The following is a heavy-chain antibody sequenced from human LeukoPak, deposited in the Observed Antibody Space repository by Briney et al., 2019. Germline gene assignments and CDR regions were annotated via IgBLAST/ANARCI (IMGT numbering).Heavy chain of an antibody. V-gene: IGHV4-59*02. J-gene: IGHJ4*02. CDR3: ARGRGYCSGGSCRLRPIPPTILDY. D-gene: IGHD2-15*01. CDR1: GGSVSGYY. CDR2: IYYSGET. Sequence: SETLSLTCSVSGGSVSGYYWSWIRQPPGKGLEWMGYIYYSGETNYNPSLNGRVTVSVDTSKNQFSLKLSSVTAADTAVYYCARGRGYCSGGSCRLRPIPPTILDYWGQGTLVTVSS.